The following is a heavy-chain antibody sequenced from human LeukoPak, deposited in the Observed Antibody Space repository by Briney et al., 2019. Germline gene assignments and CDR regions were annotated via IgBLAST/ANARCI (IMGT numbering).Heavy chain of an antibody. J-gene: IGHJ2*01. CDR3: ARAGYSSTWYSRYFDL. D-gene: IGHD6-13*01. Sequence: SGGSLRLSCAASGFTFSSYDMHWVRHATGKGLEWASGIGTAGDIYYPGSVKGRFTISRENAKNSLYLQVNSLRAGDTAVYYCARAGYSSTWYSRYFDLWGRGTLVTVSS. CDR1: GFTFSSYD. CDR2: IGTAGDI. V-gene: IGHV3-13*01.